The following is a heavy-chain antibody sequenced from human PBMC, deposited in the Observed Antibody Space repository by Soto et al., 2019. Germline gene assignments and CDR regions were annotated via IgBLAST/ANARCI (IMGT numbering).Heavy chain of an antibody. CDR2: IYYSGST. D-gene: IGHD3-10*01. CDR3: ASNYGSGSYDTDY. V-gene: IGHV4-39*01. CDR1: GGSISSSSYY. J-gene: IGHJ4*02. Sequence: ASETLSLTCTVSGGSISSSSYYWGWIRQPPGKGLEWIGSIYYSGSTYYNPSLKSRVTISVDTSKNQFSLKLSSVTAADTAVYYCASNYGSGSYDTDYWGQGTLVTVSS.